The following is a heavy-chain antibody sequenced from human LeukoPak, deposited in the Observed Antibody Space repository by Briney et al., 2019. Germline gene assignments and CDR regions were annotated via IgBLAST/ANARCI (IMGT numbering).Heavy chain of an antibody. CDR2: INTDGTVT. Sequence: PGGSLRLSCAASGFTFSKYWMLWVRHAPGKGLESVSRINTDGTVTTYADSVKGRFTVSRDNADNTMYLQMNSERDEDTAVYYCATKQWLAPPPVSRLQGGTLTVCSASAWGR. J-gene: IGHJ2*01. CDR1: GFTFSKYW. V-gene: IGHV3-74*01. D-gene: IGHD6-19*01. CDR3: ATKQWLAPPPVSRLQGGTLTVCSASA.